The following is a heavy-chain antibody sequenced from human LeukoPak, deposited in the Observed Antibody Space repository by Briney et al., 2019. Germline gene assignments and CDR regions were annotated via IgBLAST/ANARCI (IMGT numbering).Heavy chain of an antibody. CDR3: AKDSLADIDY. CDR2: IRHDGSIK. Sequence: GGSLRLSCAASGFIFSTYGMYWVRQAPGKGLEWVAFIRHDGSIKNYADSVKGRSTISRDDPKNTLYLQMNSLRAEDTAVHYCAKDSLADIDYWGQGTLVTVSS. CDR1: GFIFSTYG. D-gene: IGHD3-16*01. J-gene: IGHJ4*02. V-gene: IGHV3-30*02.